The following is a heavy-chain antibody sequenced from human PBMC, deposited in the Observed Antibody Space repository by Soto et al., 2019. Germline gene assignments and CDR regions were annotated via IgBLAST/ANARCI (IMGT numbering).Heavy chain of an antibody. CDR2: IYSGGYT. CDR1: GFTVSNNY. D-gene: IGHD3-10*01. V-gene: IGHV3-53*01. J-gene: IGHJ4*02. Sequence: EVQLVESGGGLIQPGGSLRLSCAVSGFTVSNNYMSWVRQAPGKGLEGVSVIYSGGYTAYGDSVKGRFTISRDNSKNTLYLQIKGLGAGATAVFYGATTRGGGGYWGQGTLVTVSS. CDR3: ATTRGGGGY.